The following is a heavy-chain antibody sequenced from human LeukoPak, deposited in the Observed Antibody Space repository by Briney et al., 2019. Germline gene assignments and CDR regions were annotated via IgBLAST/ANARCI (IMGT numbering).Heavy chain of an antibody. CDR2: INSDGSST. J-gene: IGHJ4*02. CDR1: GFTFSSYW. V-gene: IGHV3-74*01. CDR3: ARGYCSGGSCYSAVDY. Sequence: GGSLRLSCVASGFTFSSYWMHWVRQAPGKGLVWVSRINSDGSSTSYADSVKGRFTISRDNAKNTLYLQMNSLRAEDTAVYYCARGYCSGGSCYSAVDYWGQGTLVTVSS. D-gene: IGHD2-15*01.